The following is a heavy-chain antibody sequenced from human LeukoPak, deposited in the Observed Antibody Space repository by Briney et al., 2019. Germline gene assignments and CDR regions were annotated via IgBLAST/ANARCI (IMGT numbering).Heavy chain of an antibody. CDR3: ARDAYDTSAYYYFDY. J-gene: IGHJ4*02. CDR2: ITGSSSTR. Sequence: GGSLRLSCAASGFTFSSCDMNWVRQAPGKGLEWVSYITGSSSTRYYADSVKGRFTISRDNAKNSLYLQMNSLRDEDTAVYYCARDAYDTSAYYYFDYWGQGTLVTVSP. D-gene: IGHD3-22*01. CDR1: GFTFSSCD. V-gene: IGHV3-48*02.